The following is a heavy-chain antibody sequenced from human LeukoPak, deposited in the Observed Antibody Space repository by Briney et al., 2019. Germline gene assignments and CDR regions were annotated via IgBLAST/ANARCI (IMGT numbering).Heavy chain of an antibody. V-gene: IGHV1-69*13. CDR3: AREVRGVLDY. D-gene: IGHD3-10*01. CDR2: IIPIFGTA. J-gene: IGHJ4*02. CDR1: GGTFSSYA. Sequence: GASVKVSCQASGGTFSSYAISWVRQAPGQGLEWMGGIIPIFGTANYAQKFQGRVTITADESTSTAYMELSSLRSEDTAVYYCAREVRGVLDYWGQGTLVTVSS.